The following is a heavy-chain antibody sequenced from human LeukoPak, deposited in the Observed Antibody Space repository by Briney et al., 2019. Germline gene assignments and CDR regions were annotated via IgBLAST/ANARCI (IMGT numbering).Heavy chain of an antibody. CDR2: IYLSGST. V-gene: IGHV4-59*01. D-gene: IGHD1-26*01. J-gene: IGHJ4*02. CDR3: ARGREGGKTPFDY. CDR1: GGSISSYY. Sequence: PSETLSLTCTVSGGSISSYYWSWIRQPPGKGLEWIGYIYLSGSTNYNPSLKSRVTISVDTSKNQVSLKLSSVTAADTAVYYCARGREGGKTPFDYWGQGTLSPSPQ.